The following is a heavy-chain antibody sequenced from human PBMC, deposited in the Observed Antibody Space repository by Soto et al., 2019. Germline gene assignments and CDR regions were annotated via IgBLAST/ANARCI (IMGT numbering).Heavy chain of an antibody. D-gene: IGHD5-12*01. J-gene: IGHJ6*02. CDR3: ARRLSGLYGMDV. CDR2: ITSSSTYT. V-gene: IGHV3-11*05. Sequence: QVQLVESGGGLVKPGGSLRLSCSASGFTFSDYYMSWIRQAPEKGLEWVSYITSSSTYTNYADSVKGRFTISRDNAKNSLYLQMNSLRVEDTAVYYCARRLSGLYGMDVWGQGTTVTVSS. CDR1: GFTFSDYY.